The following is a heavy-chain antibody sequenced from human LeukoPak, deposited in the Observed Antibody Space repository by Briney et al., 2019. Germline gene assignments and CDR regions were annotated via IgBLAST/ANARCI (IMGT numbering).Heavy chain of an antibody. J-gene: IGHJ5*02. CDR1: GFTFSNYA. CDR3: ARINTARFLEWSSFDP. D-gene: IGHD3-3*01. V-gene: IGHV3-20*01. CDR2: INWNGGST. Sequence: GGSLRLSCAVSGFTFSNYAINWVRQAPGKGLEWVSGINWNGGSTGYADSVKGRFTISRDNAKNSLYLQMNSLRAEDTALYHCARINTARFLEWSSFDPWGQGTLVTVSA.